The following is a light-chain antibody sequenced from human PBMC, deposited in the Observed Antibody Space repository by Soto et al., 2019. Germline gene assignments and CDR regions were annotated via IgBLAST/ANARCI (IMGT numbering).Light chain of an antibody. V-gene: IGKV1-5*03. CDR3: YHYKNYCGA. J-gene: IGKJ1*01. Sequence: DIQMTQSPSTLSGSVGDRVTITCRASQSISSWLAWYQQKPGKAPKLLIYKASTLKSGVPLRFRGSGSGTEFTLTISSVQPDDVATSYCYHYKNYCGAFGQGTKVDIK. CDR1: QSISSW. CDR2: KAS.